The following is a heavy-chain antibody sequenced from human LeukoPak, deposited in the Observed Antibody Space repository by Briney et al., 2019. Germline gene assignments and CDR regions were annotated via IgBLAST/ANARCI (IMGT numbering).Heavy chain of an antibody. V-gene: IGHV6-1*01. J-gene: IGHJ3*02. CDR1: GDSVSSNSAA. CDR2: TYYRSKWYN. CDR3: ARERATIMPDAFDI. D-gene: IGHD5-24*01. Sequence: SQTLSLTCAISGDSVSSNSAAWYWIRQSPSRGLEWLGRTYYRSKWYNDYAVSVKSRITINPDTSKNQFSLQLNSVTPEDTAVYYCARERATIMPDAFDIWGQGTMVTVSS.